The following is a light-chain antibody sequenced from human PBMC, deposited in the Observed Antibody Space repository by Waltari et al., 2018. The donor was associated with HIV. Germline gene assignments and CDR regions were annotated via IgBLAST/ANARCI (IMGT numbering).Light chain of an antibody. CDR3: QQYQTWPRT. J-gene: IGKJ1*01. V-gene: IGKV3-15*01. CDR2: GAS. Sequence: MTQSPAALSVSPGETVTFFWVASADFCSNLAWYQQKGGQAPRLIVSGASTRAAGVPTRFAGRGSGTDFSLTISTLQSNDSAVYFCQQYQTWPRTFGQGTLV. CDR1: ADFCSN.